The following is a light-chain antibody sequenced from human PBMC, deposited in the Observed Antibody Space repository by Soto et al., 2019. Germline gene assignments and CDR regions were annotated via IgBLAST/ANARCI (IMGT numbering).Light chain of an antibody. CDR3: QQYGSSPRT. J-gene: IGKJ2*01. CDR2: GAS. CDR1: QSVSSSY. Sequence: EIVLTQSPGNLSLSPGERATLSCRASQSVSSSYLAWYQQKPGQAPRLLIYGASSRATGVPDRFSGSVSGTDFTLTISRLEPEDFAVYYCQQYGSSPRTFGQGTKLEIK. V-gene: IGKV3-20*01.